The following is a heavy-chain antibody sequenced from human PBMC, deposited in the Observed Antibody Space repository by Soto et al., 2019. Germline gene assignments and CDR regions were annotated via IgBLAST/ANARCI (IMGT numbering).Heavy chain of an antibody. V-gene: IGHV5-51*01. J-gene: IGHJ6*02. CDR1: GDSVSSYW. Sequence: GEALKSSGEGCGDSVSSYWRGWVRQMPGKGLEWMGIIYPGDSDTRYSPSFQGQVTISADKSISTAYPQWSSLKASDTAMYYCARRVGTGFYYYYGMDVWGQGTTVTVSS. CDR3: ARRVGTGFYYYYGMDV. CDR2: IYPGDSDT. D-gene: IGHD2-8*02.